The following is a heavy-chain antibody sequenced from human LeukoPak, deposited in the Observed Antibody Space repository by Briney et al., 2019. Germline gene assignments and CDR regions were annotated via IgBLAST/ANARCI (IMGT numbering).Heavy chain of an antibody. Sequence: GGSLRLSCVASGFSFSRYWMSWVRQAPGKGLEWVANINQDGSEKYYVDSVKGRFTISRDNSKNSIYLQMSSLRAEDTAVYYCATDPRPDSGNFLGFDYWGQGTLVTVSS. CDR1: GFSFSRYW. V-gene: IGHV3-7*01. J-gene: IGHJ4*02. D-gene: IGHD4-23*01. CDR3: ATDPRPDSGNFLGFDY. CDR2: INQDGSEK.